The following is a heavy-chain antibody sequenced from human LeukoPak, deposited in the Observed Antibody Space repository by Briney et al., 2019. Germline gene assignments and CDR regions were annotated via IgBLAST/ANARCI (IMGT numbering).Heavy chain of an antibody. J-gene: IGHJ5*02. CDR3: ARDVTYYGGDWFDP. CDR1: GFTFSSTG. Sequence: GGSLRLSCAASGFTFSSTGMNWVRQAPGKGLEWVSYISSATSTIYYADSVKGRFTISRDNAKNSLHLQMNSLRAEDTAVYYCARDVTYYGGDWFDPWGQGTLVTVSS. V-gene: IGHV3-48*04. D-gene: IGHD4-23*01. CDR2: ISSATSTI.